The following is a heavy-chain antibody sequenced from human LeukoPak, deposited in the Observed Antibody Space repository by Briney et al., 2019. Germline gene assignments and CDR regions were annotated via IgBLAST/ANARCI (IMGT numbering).Heavy chain of an antibody. Sequence: GGSLRLSCAASGFTFSSYSMNWVRQAPGKGLECVSYISSSNSTIYYADSVKGRFTISRNNAKNSLFLQMNSLRDEDTAVYYCARDFPRYGGNSAFDVWGQGTMVTVSS. V-gene: IGHV3-48*02. CDR1: GFTFSSYS. J-gene: IGHJ3*01. D-gene: IGHD4-23*01. CDR2: ISSSNSTI. CDR3: ARDFPRYGGNSAFDV.